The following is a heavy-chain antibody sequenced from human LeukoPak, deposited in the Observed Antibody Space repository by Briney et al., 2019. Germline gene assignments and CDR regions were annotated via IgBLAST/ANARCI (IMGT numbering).Heavy chain of an antibody. CDR2: IYHSGST. V-gene: IGHV4-38-2*02. J-gene: IGHJ6*03. CDR3: ARGYLVWGYMDV. CDR1: GYSTSSGYY. Sequence: SETLSLTCTVSGYSTSSGYYWGWIRQPPGKGLEWIGSIYHSGSTYYNPSLKSRVTISVDKSKNQFSLKLSSVTAADTAVYYCARGYLVWGYMDVWGKGTTVTVSS. D-gene: IGHD3-9*01.